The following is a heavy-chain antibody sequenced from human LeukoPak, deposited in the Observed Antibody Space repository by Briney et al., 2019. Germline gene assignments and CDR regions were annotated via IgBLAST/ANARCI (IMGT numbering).Heavy chain of an antibody. D-gene: IGHD1-26*01. CDR2: VYSSGNT. J-gene: IGHJ4*02. CDR3: ARLKAYGGSYTRYYFDY. CDR1: GXSISSGTYH. V-gene: IGHV4-39*02. Sequence: SETLSLTCTVSGXSISSGTYHWGWIRQPPGKGLEWIASVYSSGNTYYNPSLKSRLTISVDTSKNHFSLNLDSVTAADTAVYYCARLKAYGGSYTRYYFDYWGQGTLVTVSS.